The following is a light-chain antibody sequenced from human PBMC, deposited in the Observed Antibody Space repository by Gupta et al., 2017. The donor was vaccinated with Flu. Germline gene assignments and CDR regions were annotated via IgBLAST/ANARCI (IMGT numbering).Light chain of an antibody. V-gene: IGLV1-40*01. Sequence: QSVLTQPPSVSGAPGQRVTISCTGSSPNIGAGYDVHWYQQLPGTAPKLLIYGNSNRPSGVPDRFSGSKSGTSASLAITGLQAEDEADYYCQSYDSSLSGSGVFGGGTKLTAL. CDR2: GNS. J-gene: IGLJ3*02. CDR3: QSYDSSLSGSGV. CDR1: SPNIGAGYD.